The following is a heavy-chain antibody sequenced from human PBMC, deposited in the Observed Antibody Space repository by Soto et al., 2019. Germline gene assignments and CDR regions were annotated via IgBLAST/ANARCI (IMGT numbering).Heavy chain of an antibody. Sequence: SEPLSLTCAVYGGSFSGYYWSWIRQPPGKGLEWIGEINHSGSTNYNPSLKSRVTMSVDTSKNQFSLKLSSVTAADTAVYYCARGRGYYDILTGGGGERKSRYYYYYGMDVWGQGTTVTVSS. V-gene: IGHV4-34*01. CDR1: GGSFSGYY. CDR3: ARGRGYYDILTGGGGERKSRYYYYYGMDV. CDR2: INHSGST. D-gene: IGHD3-9*01. J-gene: IGHJ6*02.